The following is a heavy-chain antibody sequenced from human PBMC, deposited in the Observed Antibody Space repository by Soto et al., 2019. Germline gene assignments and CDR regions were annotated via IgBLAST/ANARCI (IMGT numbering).Heavy chain of an antibody. J-gene: IGHJ6*04. D-gene: IGHD3-16*01. Sequence: QVAESGGGLVQPGGSLRLSCATSGFAFSHYWMFWDRQAPGMGLEWVANIKEDGRERDYVDSVKGRFTLSRDNAKNPLYLAMNSLRSEDTGVYYCARDRGGRSGKDVWGKGTTVSVSS. CDR1: GFAFSHYW. CDR2: IKEDGRER. V-gene: IGHV3-7*01. CDR3: ARDRGGRSGKDV.